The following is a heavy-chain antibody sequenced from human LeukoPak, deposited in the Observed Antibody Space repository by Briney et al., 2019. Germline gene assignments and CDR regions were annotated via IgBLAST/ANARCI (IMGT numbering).Heavy chain of an antibody. CDR1: GFTFSSYA. CDR2: ISGSGGST. CDR3: AKGVGYSSSWSPFDY. D-gene: IGHD6-13*01. Sequence: GGSLRLSCAASGFTFSSYAMSWVRQAPGKGLEWVSAISGSGGSTYYADSVKGRFTISRDNSKNTLYLQMNSLRAEDTAVYYCAKGVGYSSSWSPFDYWGQGTLVTVSS. J-gene: IGHJ4*02. V-gene: IGHV3-23*01.